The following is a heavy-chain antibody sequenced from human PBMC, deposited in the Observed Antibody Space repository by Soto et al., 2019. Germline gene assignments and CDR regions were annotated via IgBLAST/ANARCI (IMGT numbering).Heavy chain of an antibody. D-gene: IGHD1-26*01. J-gene: IGHJ4*02. V-gene: IGHV3-23*01. CDR3: AIRGSGSYYDY. CDR1: GFTFSSYA. Sequence: EVQQLESGGGLVQPGGSLRLSCAASGFTFSSYAMRWVRQAPGKGLEWVSAISGSGDSTYYADSVKGRFTISRDNPKKTLYMPLTSLSAEDKAVYYWAIRGSGSYYDYWGQGTLVTVSS. CDR2: ISGSGDST.